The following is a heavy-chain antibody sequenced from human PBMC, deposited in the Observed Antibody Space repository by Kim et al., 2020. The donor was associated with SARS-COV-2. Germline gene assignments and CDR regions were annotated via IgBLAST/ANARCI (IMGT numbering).Heavy chain of an antibody. CDR3: TRDRGEPSPYDTPSLWY. CDR2: SRSKAYGGTT. V-gene: IGHV3-49*04. Sequence: GGSRRLSCTASGFTFGDYAMSWVRRAAGRGLEWGGFSRSKAYGGTTEYSVSVKGRFTISRDDSKSNAYLQMNSLKTEDTAVYYCTRDRGEPSPYDTPSLWYWGQGARGTVSS. J-gene: IGHJ4*02. CDR1: GFTFGDYA. D-gene: IGHD3-22*01.